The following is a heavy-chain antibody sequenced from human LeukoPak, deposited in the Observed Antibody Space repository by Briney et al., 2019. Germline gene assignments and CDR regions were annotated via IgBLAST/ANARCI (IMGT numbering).Heavy chain of an antibody. CDR2: ISGSGGST. V-gene: IGHV3-23*01. J-gene: IGHJ4*02. Sequence: GGSLRLSCAASGFTFSSYAMSWVRQAPGKGLEWVSAISGSGGSTYYADSVKGRFTISRDNSKNTLYLQMNSLRAEDTAVYYCVKDYAPRIFWSGYPPFDYWGQGTLVTVSS. CDR1: GFTFSSYA. D-gene: IGHD3-3*01. CDR3: VKDYAPRIFWSGYPPFDY.